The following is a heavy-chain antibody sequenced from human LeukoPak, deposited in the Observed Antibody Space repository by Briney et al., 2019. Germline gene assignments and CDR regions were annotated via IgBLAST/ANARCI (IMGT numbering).Heavy chain of an antibody. J-gene: IGHJ5*02. Sequence: GGSLRLSCAASGFTFSSYAMSWVRQAPGKGLEWVSAISGSGGSTYYADSAKGRITISRDNSKNTLYLQMNSLRAEDTAVYYCTRGPYCSGGSCYSLGEFDPWGQGTLVTVSS. CDR2: ISGSGGST. D-gene: IGHD2-15*01. CDR3: TRGPYCSGGSCYSLGEFDP. V-gene: IGHV3-23*01. CDR1: GFTFSSYA.